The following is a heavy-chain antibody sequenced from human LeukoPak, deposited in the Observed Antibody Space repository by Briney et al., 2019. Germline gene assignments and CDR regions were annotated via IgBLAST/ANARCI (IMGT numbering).Heavy chain of an antibody. CDR2: INPNSGGT. Sequence: ASVKVFCKASGYTFTGYYMHWVRQAPGQGLEWMGWINPNSGGTNYAQKFQGRVTMTRDTSISTAYMELSRLRSDDTAVYYCARVIGYTRNWFDPWGQGTLVTVSS. J-gene: IGHJ5*02. D-gene: IGHD5/OR15-5a*01. V-gene: IGHV1-2*02. CDR3: ARVIGYTRNWFDP. CDR1: GYTFTGYY.